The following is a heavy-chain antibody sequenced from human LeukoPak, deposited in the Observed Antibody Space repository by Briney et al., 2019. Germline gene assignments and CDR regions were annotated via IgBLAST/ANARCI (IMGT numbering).Heavy chain of an antibody. V-gene: IGHV3-9*01. CDR3: AKGSVVVPAGDWFDP. CDR2: ISWNSGSI. J-gene: IGHJ5*02. Sequence: PGRSLRLSCAASGFTFDDYAMHWVRQAPGKGLEWVSGISWNSGSIGYADSVKGRFTISRDNAKNSLYLQMNSLRAEDTALYYSAKGSVVVPAGDWFDPWGQGTLVTVSS. D-gene: IGHD2-2*01. CDR1: GFTFDDYA.